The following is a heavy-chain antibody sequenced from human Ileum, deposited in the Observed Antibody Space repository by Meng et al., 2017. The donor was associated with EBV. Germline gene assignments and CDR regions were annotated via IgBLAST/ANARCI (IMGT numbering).Heavy chain of an antibody. Sequence: QGQRREGGRGLVKPAGSLSLTCAVSGGSISVINWVSWVRQSPEKGLEWIGEMSDSGITHYNPSLKSRVTISADKSNNQFSLKLTSVTSADTAVYFCAKTGEKYFEYWGQGTLVTVSS. J-gene: IGHJ4*02. V-gene: IGHV4-4*01. D-gene: IGHD1-14*01. CDR3: AKTGEKYFEY. CDR2: MSDSGIT. CDR1: GGSISVINW.